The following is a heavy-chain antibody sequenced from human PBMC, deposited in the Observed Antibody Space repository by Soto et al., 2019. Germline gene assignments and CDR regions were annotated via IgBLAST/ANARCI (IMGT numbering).Heavy chain of an antibody. Sequence: GGSLRLSCAASGFTFSSYEMNWVRQAPGKGLEWVSYISSSGSTIYYADSVKGRFTISRDNAKNSLYLQMNSLRAEDTAVYYCARDRAVGATRVELYYYGMDVWGQGTTVTVSS. J-gene: IGHJ6*02. D-gene: IGHD1-26*01. CDR2: ISSSGSTI. CDR3: ARDRAVGATRVELYYYGMDV. CDR1: GFTFSSYE. V-gene: IGHV3-48*03.